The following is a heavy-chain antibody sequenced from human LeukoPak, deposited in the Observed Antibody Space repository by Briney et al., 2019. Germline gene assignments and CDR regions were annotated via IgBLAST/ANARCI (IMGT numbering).Heavy chain of an antibody. J-gene: IGHJ6*02. D-gene: IGHD5-18*01. Sequence: PGGSLRLSCAASGFIFSSYAISWVRQAPGQGLEWMGGIIPIFGTANYAQKFQGRVMITADESTSTAYMELSSLRSEDTAVYYCARHSANQIQLWLRGGYYYGMDVWGQGTTVTVSS. CDR1: GFIFSSYA. V-gene: IGHV1-69*01. CDR2: IIPIFGTA. CDR3: ARHSANQIQLWLRGGYYYGMDV.